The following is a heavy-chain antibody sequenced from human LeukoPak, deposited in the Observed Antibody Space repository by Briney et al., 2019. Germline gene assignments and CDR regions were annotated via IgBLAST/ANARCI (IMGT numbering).Heavy chain of an antibody. J-gene: IGHJ4*02. CDR3: ARQYYDILTGHYHFDY. V-gene: IGHV4-4*07. D-gene: IGHD3-9*01. Sequence: SETLSLTCTVSGGSISSYYWSWIRQPAGKGLEWIGRIYTSGSTNYNPSLKSRVTMSVDTSKNQFSLKLSSVTAADTAVYYCARQYYDILTGHYHFDYWGQGTLVTVSS. CDR1: GGSISSYY. CDR2: IYTSGST.